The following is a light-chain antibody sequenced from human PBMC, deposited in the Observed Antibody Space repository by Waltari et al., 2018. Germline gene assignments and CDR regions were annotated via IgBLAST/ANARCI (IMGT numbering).Light chain of an antibody. CDR3: QRIYTPPPMFT. CDR1: QHALYGSDNKNY. CDR2: LTS. Sequence: DIVMPKPPAPLPVPLGERPTITCKPIQHALYGSDNKNYLAWFQQKPGPPPTLLIYLTSARESGVRDRVSGSGSGTDFDLTISSRQAEDVEVYYCQRIYTPPPMFTFGQGTKVEIK. J-gene: IGKJ2*01. V-gene: IGKV4-1*01.